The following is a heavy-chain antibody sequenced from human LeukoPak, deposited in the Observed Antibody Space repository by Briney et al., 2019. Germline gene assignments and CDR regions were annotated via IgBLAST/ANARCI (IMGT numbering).Heavy chain of an antibody. J-gene: IGHJ2*01. CDR1: GFTFSGYD. Sequence: GGSLRVSCAASGFTFSGYDMSWVRQAPGNGLEWVLANSGSGGTTYADSVKGRFTISRDNSKNTLYLQMNSLRAEDTALYFCAKVTGYWYFDLWGRGTLVTVSS. CDR3: AKVTGYWYFDL. CDR2: NSGSGGTT. V-gene: IGHV3-23*01. D-gene: IGHD3-9*01.